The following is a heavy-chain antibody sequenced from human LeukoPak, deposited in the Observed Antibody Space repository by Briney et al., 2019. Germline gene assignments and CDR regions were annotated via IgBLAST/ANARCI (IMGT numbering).Heavy chain of an antibody. J-gene: IGHJ5*02. CDR3: AKDGGLWVSAHWGGS. Sequence: GGSLRLSCAAPGFTFSSYAMSWVRQAPGKGLEWVSAISGSGGSTYYADSVKGRFTVSRDNSKNTLFLQMNSLRAEDTAVYYCAKDGGLWVSAHWGGSWGRGTLVTVSS. V-gene: IGHV3-23*01. D-gene: IGHD7-27*01. CDR1: GFTFSSYA. CDR2: ISGSGGST.